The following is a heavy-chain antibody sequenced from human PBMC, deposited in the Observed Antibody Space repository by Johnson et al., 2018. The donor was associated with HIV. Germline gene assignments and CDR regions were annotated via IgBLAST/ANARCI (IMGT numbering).Heavy chain of an antibody. CDR3: ARAMYTSGWSYDAFDI. J-gene: IGHJ3*02. CDR2: IRFDGSNV. V-gene: IGHV3-30*02. D-gene: IGHD6-19*01. CDR1: GFTFKSYG. Sequence: QVQLVESGGGVVQPGGSLRLSCAASGFTFKSYGMHWVRQAPGKGLEWVAFIRFDGSNVHYGDSVKGRFTISRDNSKNTLYLQMNSLRAEDTAVYYCARAMYTSGWSYDAFDIWGQGTKVTVSS.